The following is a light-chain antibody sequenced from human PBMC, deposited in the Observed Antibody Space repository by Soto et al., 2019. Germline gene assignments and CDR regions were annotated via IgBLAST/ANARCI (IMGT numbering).Light chain of an antibody. CDR1: SSNIGAGYD. CDR2: GNS. V-gene: IGLV1-40*01. CDR3: HSYDSSLTALVI. Sequence: QSVLTQPPSVSGAPGQGVTISCTGISSNIGAGYDVHWYQQLPGTAPKLLIYGNSNRPSGVPDRFSGSKSGTSASLAITGLQAEDEALYYCHSYDSSLTALVIFGGGTKLTVL. J-gene: IGLJ2*01.